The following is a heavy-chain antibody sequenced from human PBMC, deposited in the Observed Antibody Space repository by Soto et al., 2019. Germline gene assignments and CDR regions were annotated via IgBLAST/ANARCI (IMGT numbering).Heavy chain of an antibody. D-gene: IGHD3-3*01. Sequence: SETLSLTCTVSGGSFKSGSYSWSWIRQPPGKGLEWIGYVYHTGRTSYNPSLKSRVSIPMDTSKNQFSLNLDSVTAADTAVYFCARDFAYFDSWGQGTLVTVSS. CDR2: VYHTGRT. CDR3: ARDFAYFDS. V-gene: IGHV4-61*01. CDR1: GGSFKSGSYS. J-gene: IGHJ4*02.